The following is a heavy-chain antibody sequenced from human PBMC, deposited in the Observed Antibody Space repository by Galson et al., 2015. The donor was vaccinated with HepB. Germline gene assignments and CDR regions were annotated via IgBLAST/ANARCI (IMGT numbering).Heavy chain of an antibody. V-gene: IGHV4-59*01. J-gene: IGHJ5*02. Sequence: SETLSLTCTVSGGSISRFYWSWIRQPPGKGLEWIGFAYYSGSTTYNPSLESRVTVALDTSKNQFSLKVKSVTAADTAVYYCVRGGSWFDPWGQGILVTVSS. CDR1: GGSISRFY. D-gene: IGHD3-16*01. CDR3: VRGGSWFDP. CDR2: AYYSGST.